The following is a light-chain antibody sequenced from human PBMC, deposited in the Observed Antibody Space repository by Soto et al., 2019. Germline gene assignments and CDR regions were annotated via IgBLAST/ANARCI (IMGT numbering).Light chain of an antibody. V-gene: IGKV1-5*01. CDR1: QSISSY. Sequence: DIQMTQSPSSLSASVGDRVTITCRASQSISSYLNWYXXKQGKGPDLXIYDASRLAGGVPSRFSGSESGTEFTITIGSLQPDDFETYYCQQYNSYSRTFGQGTKVDIK. J-gene: IGKJ1*01. CDR3: QQYNSYSRT. CDR2: DAS.